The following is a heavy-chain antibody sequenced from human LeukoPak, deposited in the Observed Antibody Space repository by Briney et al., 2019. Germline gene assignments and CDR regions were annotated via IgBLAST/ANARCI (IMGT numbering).Heavy chain of an antibody. V-gene: IGHV3-23*01. Sequence: GGSLRLSCAASGFTFSSYAMSWVRQAPGKGLEWVSAIRGSGGSTYYADSVKGRFTISRDNSKNTLYLQMNSLRAEDTAVYYCAKDLLGIVGATTVFDYWGQGTLVTVSS. CDR2: IRGSGGST. CDR1: GFTFSSYA. J-gene: IGHJ4*02. CDR3: AKDLLGIVGATTVFDY. D-gene: IGHD1-26*01.